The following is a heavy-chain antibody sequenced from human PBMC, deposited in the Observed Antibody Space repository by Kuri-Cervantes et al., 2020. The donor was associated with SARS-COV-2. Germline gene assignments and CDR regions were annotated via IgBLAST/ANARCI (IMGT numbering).Heavy chain of an antibody. D-gene: IGHD3-22*01. CDR3: VRFRFYDSMRNASDI. J-gene: IGHJ3*02. CDR1: GYTFTGYY. V-gene: IGHV1-2*02. Sequence: ASVKVSCKASGYTFTGYYMHWVRQAPGQGLEWMGWINPSGGGTHYSQKFQDRVTMTRDTSIATAYMELNRLRLDDTAAFYCVRFRFYDSMRNASDIWGQGTMVTVSS. CDR2: INPSGGGT.